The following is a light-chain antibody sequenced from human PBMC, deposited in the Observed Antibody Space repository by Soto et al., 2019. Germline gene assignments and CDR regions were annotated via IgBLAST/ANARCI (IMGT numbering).Light chain of an antibody. CDR3: HQYGSQRST. V-gene: IGKV3-20*01. CDR1: QSVSRSY. J-gene: IGKJ1*01. CDR2: GAS. Sequence: RSAGSFRWSTGQRNTISCRSSQSVSRSYLDWYQKKPGQAPRLVMYGASSRATGIPERLSGSGYGTDLSFTISRVEDEDLGAHHCHQYGSQRSTFGPQTEVDIK.